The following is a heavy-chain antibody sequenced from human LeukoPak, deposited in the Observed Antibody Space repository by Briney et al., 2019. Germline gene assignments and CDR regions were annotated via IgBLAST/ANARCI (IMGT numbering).Heavy chain of an antibody. D-gene: IGHD6-19*01. CDR1: GFTFSSYA. CDR3: AKGGGSSGRSYYFDY. V-gene: IGHV3-30*04. Sequence: GGSLRLSCAASGFTFSSYAMHWVRQAPGKGLEWVALISYDGSDKYYADSLKGRFTISRDNPKNTMNLQMNSLRAEDTAVYYCAKGGGSSGRSYYFDYWGQGTLVTVSS. CDR2: ISYDGSDK. J-gene: IGHJ4*02.